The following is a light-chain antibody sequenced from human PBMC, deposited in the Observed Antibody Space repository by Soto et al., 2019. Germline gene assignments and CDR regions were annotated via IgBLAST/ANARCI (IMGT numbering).Light chain of an antibody. CDR1: QSVRSNH. CDR2: DAS. V-gene: IGKV3-20*01. Sequence: EIVVTQSPGTLSLSPGERATLSCRASQSVRSNHLAWYQQKPGQAPRLLIYDASSRATGSPGRFSGSGSGTDFTLIISRLEPEELAVYYCEQCGGLPNTFGQGTKVEIK. CDR3: EQCGGLPNT. J-gene: IGKJ2*01.